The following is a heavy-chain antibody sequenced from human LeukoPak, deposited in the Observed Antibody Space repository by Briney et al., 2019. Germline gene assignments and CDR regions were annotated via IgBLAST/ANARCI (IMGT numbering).Heavy chain of an antibody. Sequence: SHTLSLTCALSGDSLSSHSAAWPWIRKSPSRGLEGLGRTYYRSEWYYDYAVSMKSRITINPDTSKNQFSLQLNSVTPEDTAVYYCARGGLAVALIWGQGTIVTVSS. CDR3: ARGGLAVALI. CDR2: TYYRSEWYY. V-gene: IGHV6-1*01. J-gene: IGHJ3*02. CDR1: GDSLSSHSAA. D-gene: IGHD6-19*01.